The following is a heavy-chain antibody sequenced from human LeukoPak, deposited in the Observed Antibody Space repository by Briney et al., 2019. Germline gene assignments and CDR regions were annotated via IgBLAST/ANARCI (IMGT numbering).Heavy chain of an antibody. CDR1: GLTFSSYA. V-gene: IGHV3-23*01. CDR3: AKTRVVCTSVSCPGGGFDY. Sequence: PGGSLRLPCAASGLTFSSYAMSWARHATGKGLEWVSDIRGSGDITYYADSVKGRLTLSRDNFKNTLYLQMNSLRAEDTAVYYCAKTRVVCTSVSCPGGGFDYWGHGTLVTVSS. D-gene: IGHD2-2*01. J-gene: IGHJ4*01. CDR2: IRGSGDIT.